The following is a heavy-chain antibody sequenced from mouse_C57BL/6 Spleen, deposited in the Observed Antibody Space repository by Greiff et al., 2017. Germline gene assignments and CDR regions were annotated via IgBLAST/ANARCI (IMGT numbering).Heavy chain of an antibody. V-gene: IGHV1-50*01. CDR3: ARATEFDY. Sequence: VQLQQPGAELVKPGASVKLSCKASGYTFTSYWMQWVKQRPGQGLEWIGEIDPSDSYTNYNQKFKGKATLTVDTSSSTAYMQLSSLTSEDSAVYYCARATEFDYWGQGTTLTVSS. CDR1: GYTFTSYW. J-gene: IGHJ2*01. CDR2: IDPSDSYT. D-gene: IGHD1-1*01.